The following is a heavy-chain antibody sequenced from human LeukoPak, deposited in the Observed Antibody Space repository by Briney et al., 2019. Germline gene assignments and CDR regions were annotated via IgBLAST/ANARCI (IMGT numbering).Heavy chain of an antibody. CDR1: GGSISSSSYY. CDR2: IYYSGST. Sequence: PSETLSLTCTVSGGSISSSSYYWGWIRQPPGKGLEWIGSIYYSGSTYYNPSLKSRVTISVDTSKNQFSLKLSSVTAADTAVYYCARGRSQWLVPRPFDYWGQGTLVTVSS. D-gene: IGHD6-19*01. J-gene: IGHJ4*02. V-gene: IGHV4-39*07. CDR3: ARGRSQWLVPRPFDY.